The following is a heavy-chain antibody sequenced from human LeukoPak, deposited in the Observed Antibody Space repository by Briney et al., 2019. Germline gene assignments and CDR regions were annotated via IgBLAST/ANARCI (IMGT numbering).Heavy chain of an antibody. V-gene: IGHV4-39*07. Sequence: SETLSLTCSVSGGSISSTSYYWAWIRQPPGKGLEWIGDIYYTENTYYNPSLKSRVTISIDTSKNQFSLRLSSVTAADTAVYYCARDGDGFDIWGQGTMVTVSS. CDR2: IYYTENT. J-gene: IGHJ3*02. CDR1: GGSISSTSYY. CDR3: ARDGDGFDI.